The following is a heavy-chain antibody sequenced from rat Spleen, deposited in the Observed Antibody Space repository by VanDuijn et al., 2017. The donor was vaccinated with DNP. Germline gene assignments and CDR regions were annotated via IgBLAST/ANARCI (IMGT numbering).Heavy chain of an antibody. Sequence: EVQLVESGGGLVRPGRSLKLSCAASGFTFSAYYMAWVRQAPAKGLEWVAYIRYDGGTTKYEDSVKGRFTISRDNAKSTLYLQMDSLRSEETATYYCASLLLPNWFTYWGQGTLVTVSS. CDR3: ASLLLPNWFTY. V-gene: IGHV5-20*01. J-gene: IGHJ3*01. D-gene: IGHD1-1*01. CDR1: GFTFSAYY. CDR2: IRYDGGTT.